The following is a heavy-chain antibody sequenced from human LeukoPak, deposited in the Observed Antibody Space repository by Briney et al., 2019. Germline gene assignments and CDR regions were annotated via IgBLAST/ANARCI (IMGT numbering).Heavy chain of an antibody. V-gene: IGHV4-59*01. D-gene: IGHD3-16*01. CDR1: GRSISSYY. CDR2: IYYSGRT. J-gene: IGHJ6*03. CDR3: ARGVRGSLSKGPDYYYMAV. Sequence: SETLSLTCTVSGRSISSYYWSWIRQPTGKGLEWIGYIYYSGRTNSNPSLKSRVTISVDTSNNHFFLKLSAVSAADTAVYYCARGVRGSLSKGPDYYYMAVWGKGTTVGVCS.